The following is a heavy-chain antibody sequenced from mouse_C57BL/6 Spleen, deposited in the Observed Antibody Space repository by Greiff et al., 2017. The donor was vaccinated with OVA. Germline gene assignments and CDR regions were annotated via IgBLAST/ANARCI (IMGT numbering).Heavy chain of an antibody. CDR1: GFTFSDYY. V-gene: IGHV5-16*01. CDR2: INYDGSST. D-gene: IGHD2-4*01. Sequence: EVKLMESEGGLVQPGSSMKLSCTASGFTFSDYYMAWVRQVPEKGLEWVANINYDGSSTYYLDSLKSRFIISRDNAKNILYLQMSSLKSEDTATYYCARFYDYDGYFDVWGTGTTVTVSS. CDR3: ARFYDYDGYFDV. J-gene: IGHJ1*03.